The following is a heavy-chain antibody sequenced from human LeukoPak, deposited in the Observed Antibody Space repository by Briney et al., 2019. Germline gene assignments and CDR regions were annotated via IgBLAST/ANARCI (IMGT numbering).Heavy chain of an antibody. CDR3: ASARLGSGLEGAFDV. V-gene: IGHV4-59*01. J-gene: IGHJ3*01. D-gene: IGHD6-25*01. CDR2: INYSGST. CDR1: GGSISGYY. Sequence: SETLYLTCTVSGGSISGYYWSWIRQPPGQGLEWIGHINYSGSTNYNPSLKSRITISVDTSKKQFSLKLRSVTAADTAVYYCASARLGSGLEGAFDVWGQGTMVTVSS.